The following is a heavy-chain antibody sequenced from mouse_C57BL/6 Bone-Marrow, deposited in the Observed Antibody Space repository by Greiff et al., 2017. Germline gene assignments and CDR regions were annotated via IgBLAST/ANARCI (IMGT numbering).Heavy chain of an antibody. CDR2: IDPNSGGT. CDR3: ARSYYSSRTSYYYAMYY. CDR1: GYTFTSYW. D-gene: IGHD1-1*01. J-gene: IGHJ4*01. Sequence: VQLQQPGAELVKPGASVKLSCKASGYTFTSYWMHWVKQRPGRGLEWIGRIDPNSGGTKYNEKFKSKATLTVDKPSSTAYMQLSSLTSEDSAVYYCARSYYSSRTSYYYAMYYWGQGTAVTVSS. V-gene: IGHV1-72*01.